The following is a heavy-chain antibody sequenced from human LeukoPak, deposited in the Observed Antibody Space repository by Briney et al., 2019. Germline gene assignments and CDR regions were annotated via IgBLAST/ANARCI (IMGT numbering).Heavy chain of an antibody. CDR3: AKDHGYSSGWYSPNYFDY. CDR2: ISGSGGST. CDR1: GFTFSSYA. V-gene: IGHV3-23*01. D-gene: IGHD6-19*01. Sequence: GGSLSLSCAASGFTFSSYAMSWVRQAPGKGLEWVSAISGSGGSTYYADSVKGRFTISRDNSKNTLYLQMNSLRAEDTAVYYCAKDHGYSSGWYSPNYFDYWGQGTLVTVSS. J-gene: IGHJ4*02.